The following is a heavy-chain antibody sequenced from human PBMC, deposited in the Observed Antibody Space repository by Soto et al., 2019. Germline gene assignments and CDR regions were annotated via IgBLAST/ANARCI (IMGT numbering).Heavy chain of an antibody. D-gene: IGHD5-18*01. CDR1: GDSVSSNSAA. V-gene: IGHV6-1*01. Sequence: SQTLSLTCAISGDSVSSNSAAWNWIRQSPSRGLEWLGRTYYRSKWYNDYAVSVKSRITINPDTSKNQFSLQLNSVTPEDKAVYYREKESGYSYAEIDYWGQGTLVTVSS. CDR3: EKESGYSYAEIDY. CDR2: TYYRSKWYN. J-gene: IGHJ4*02.